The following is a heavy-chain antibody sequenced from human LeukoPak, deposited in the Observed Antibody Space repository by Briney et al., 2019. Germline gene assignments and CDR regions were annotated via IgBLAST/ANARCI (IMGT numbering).Heavy chain of an antibody. D-gene: IGHD3-3*01. J-gene: IGHJ4*02. CDR3: ARGEHRSAWLIDY. Sequence: GGSLRLSCVTTGFTFSDYSMNWVRQAPGKGLEWISYITASNDNINYADSVRGRFTISRDNAKNSLYLQMNSLRDDDTAVYYCARGEHRSAWLIDYWGQGTLVTVSS. CDR2: ITASNDNI. V-gene: IGHV3-48*02. CDR1: GFTFSDYS.